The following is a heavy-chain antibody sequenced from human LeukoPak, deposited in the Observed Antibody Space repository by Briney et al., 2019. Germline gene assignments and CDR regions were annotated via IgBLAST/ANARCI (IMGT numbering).Heavy chain of an antibody. CDR1: GFTFSSYG. D-gene: IGHD1-26*01. CDR2: ISYDGSNK. V-gene: IGHV3-30*18. CDR3: AKGSTWELLLGFNPDY. J-gene: IGHJ4*02. Sequence: PGRSLRLSCAASGFTFSSYGMHWVRQAPGKGLEWVAVISYDGSNKYYADSVKGRFTISRDNSKNTLYLQMNSLRAEDTAVYYCAKGSTWELLLGFNPDYWGQGTLVTVPS.